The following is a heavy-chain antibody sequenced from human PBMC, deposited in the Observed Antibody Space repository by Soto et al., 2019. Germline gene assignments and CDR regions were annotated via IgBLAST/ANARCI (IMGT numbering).Heavy chain of an antibody. CDR3: ARDLACSSTSCQLYYYGMDV. V-gene: IGHV4-61*01. J-gene: IGHJ6*02. CDR2: IYYSGST. Sequence: SETVSLTCTVSGGSVSSGSYYWIWIRQPPGKGLEWIGYIYYSGSTNYNPSLKSRVTTSVDTSKNQFSLKLSSVTAADTAVYYCARDLACSSTSCQLYYYGMDVWGQGTTVTVSS. D-gene: IGHD2-2*01. CDR1: GGSVSSGSYY.